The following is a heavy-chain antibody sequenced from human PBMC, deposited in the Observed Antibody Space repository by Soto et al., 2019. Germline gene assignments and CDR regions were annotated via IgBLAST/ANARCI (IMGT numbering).Heavy chain of an antibody. CDR1: GYTCTSYP. CDR2: LDAGNGNT. Sequence: ASVKVSCKASGYTCTSYPTHWVRQAPGQRLEWMVCLDAGNGNTKYSQKFRGRVTFTTDTSASTAYMDLSSLRSEDTAVYYCARAGFTYGSPYYVMDVWGQGTTVTVSS. CDR3: ARAGFTYGSPYYVMDV. V-gene: IGHV1-3*01. J-gene: IGHJ6*02. D-gene: IGHD5-18*01.